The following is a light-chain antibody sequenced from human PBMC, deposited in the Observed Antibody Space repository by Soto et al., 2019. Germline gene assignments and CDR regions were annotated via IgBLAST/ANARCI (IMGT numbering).Light chain of an antibody. Sequence: QSALTQPASVSASPGQSIAISCSGTSSDVGAYDDVSWYQHHPGKAPKLIIYEVTYRPSGVSNRFSASKSGNTASLTISGLQAEDEADYYCSSYTRSSTYVFGTGTKLTVL. J-gene: IGLJ1*01. CDR2: EVT. CDR3: SSYTRSSTYV. CDR1: SSDVGAYDD. V-gene: IGLV2-14*01.